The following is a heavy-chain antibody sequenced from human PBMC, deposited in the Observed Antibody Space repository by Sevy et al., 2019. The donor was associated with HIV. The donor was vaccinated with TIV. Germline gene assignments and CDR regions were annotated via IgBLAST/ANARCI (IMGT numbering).Heavy chain of an antibody. J-gene: IGHJ5*02. CDR3: AEGIPVAGINYFDP. CDR2: SRNKANSYTT. V-gene: IGHV3-72*01. D-gene: IGHD6-19*01. CDR1: GFICSDHY. Sequence: GGSLRLSCAASGFICSDHYMDWVRQPPGKGLEWVGRSRNKANSYTTEYAASVKGRFIISRDDSKNSLYLQMNSLETEDTAMYYCAEGIPVAGINYFDPWGQGTLVTVSS.